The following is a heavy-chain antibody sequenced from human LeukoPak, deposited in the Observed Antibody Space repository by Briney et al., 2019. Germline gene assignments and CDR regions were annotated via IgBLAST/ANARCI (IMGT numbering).Heavy chain of an antibody. V-gene: IGHV3-21*01. J-gene: IGHJ6*03. Sequence: PGGSLRLSCAASGFTFSTYTMNWVRQAPGKGLEWVSSITSSSRYIFYADSLKGRFTISRDNAKNSLYLQMNSLRAEDTAVYYCARDFGYCTSTTCPEDHFYFYMDVWGKGTTVTVSS. D-gene: IGHD2-2*03. CDR2: ITSSSRYI. CDR3: ARDFGYCTSTTCPEDHFYFYMDV. CDR1: GFTFSTYT.